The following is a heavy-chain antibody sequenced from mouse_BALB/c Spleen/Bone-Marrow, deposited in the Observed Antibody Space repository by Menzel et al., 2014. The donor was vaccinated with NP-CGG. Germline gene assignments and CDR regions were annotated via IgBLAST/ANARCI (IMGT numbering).Heavy chain of an antibody. D-gene: IGHD4-1*01. CDR3: ARQRELGRCYFDY. CDR1: GYSITSDYA. J-gene: IGHJ2*01. CDR2: ISYSGST. Sequence: EVQLQESGPGLVKPSQSLSLTCTVTGYSITSDYAWNWIRQFPGNKLEWMGYISYSGSTSYNPSLKSRISTTRDTSKNQFFLQLNSVTTEDTATYYCARQRELGRCYFDYWGQGTTLTVSS. V-gene: IGHV3-2*02.